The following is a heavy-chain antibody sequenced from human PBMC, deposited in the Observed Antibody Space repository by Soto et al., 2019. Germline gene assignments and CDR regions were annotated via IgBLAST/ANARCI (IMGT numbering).Heavy chain of an antibody. D-gene: IGHD1-26*01. J-gene: IGHJ6*02. CDR3: ATYSGNYERYGVYYGMDV. V-gene: IGHV3-23*01. Sequence: LRLSCAASGFTFSSYAMSWVRQAPGKGLEWVSAISGSGGSTYYADSVKGRFTISRDNSKNTLYLQMNSLRAEDTAVYYCATYSGNYERYGVYYGMDVWGQGTTVTVSS. CDR1: GFTFSSYA. CDR2: ISGSGGST.